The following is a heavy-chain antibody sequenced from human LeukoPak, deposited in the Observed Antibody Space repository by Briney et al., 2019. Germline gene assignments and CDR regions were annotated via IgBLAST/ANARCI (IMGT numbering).Heavy chain of an antibody. D-gene: IGHD5-12*01. CDR1: GGSISSSSYY. V-gene: IGHV4-39*07. Sequence: SETLSFTCTVSGGSISSSSYYRGGIRQPPGKGLEWIGSIYYSGSTYYNPSLKSRVTISVDTSKNQFSLKLSSVTAADTAVYYCARAGGYASPIGIWGEGTMVTVSS. CDR2: IYYSGST. CDR3: ARAGGYASPIGI. J-gene: IGHJ3*02.